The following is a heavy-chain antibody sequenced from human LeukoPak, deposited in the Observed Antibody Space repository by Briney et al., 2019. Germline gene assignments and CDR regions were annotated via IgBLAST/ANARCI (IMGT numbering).Heavy chain of an antibody. CDR2: ISGSGGST. CDR3: AKPRGSTFNYYFDY. CDR1: GFTFSSNA. J-gene: IGHJ4*02. Sequence: PGGSQRLSCAASGFTFSSNAMSWVRQAPGKGLEWVSGISGSGGSTYCADSVKGRFTISRDNSKNTLYLQMNSLRAEDTAVYYCAKPRGSTFNYYFDYWGQGTLVTVSS. D-gene: IGHD5-24*01. V-gene: IGHV3-23*01.